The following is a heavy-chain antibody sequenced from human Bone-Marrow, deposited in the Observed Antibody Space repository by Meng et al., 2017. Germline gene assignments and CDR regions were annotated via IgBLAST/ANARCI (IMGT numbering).Heavy chain of an antibody. CDR2: INPNSGGT. J-gene: IGHJ3*02. V-gene: IGHV1-2*02. CDR1: GYTFTAYH. D-gene: IGHD2-15*01. CDR3: AKDHIGYCSGGSCKRGAFDI. Sequence: ASVKVSCKSSGYTFTAYHIHWVRQAPGQGLEWMGWINPNSGGTNYAQKFQGRVTMTRDTSISTAYMELSRLRSDDTAVYYCAKDHIGYCSGGSCKRGAFDIWGQGTMVTVSS.